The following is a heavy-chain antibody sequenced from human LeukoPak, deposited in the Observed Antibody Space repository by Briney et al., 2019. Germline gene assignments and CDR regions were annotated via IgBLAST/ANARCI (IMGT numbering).Heavy chain of an antibody. J-gene: IGHJ5*02. CDR2: ISGSGGST. V-gene: IGHV3-23*01. CDR1: GFTFSSYA. Sequence: KTGGSLRLSCAASGFTFSSYAMSWVRQAPGKGLEWVSAISGSGGSTYYADSVKGRFTISRDNSKNTLYLQMNSLRAEDTAVYYCAKDLHVIVPAAESNWFDPWGQGTLVTVSS. CDR3: AKDLHVIVPAAESNWFDP. D-gene: IGHD2-2*01.